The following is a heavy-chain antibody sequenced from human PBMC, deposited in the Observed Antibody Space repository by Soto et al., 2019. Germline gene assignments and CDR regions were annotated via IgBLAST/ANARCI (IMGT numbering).Heavy chain of an antibody. J-gene: IGHJ4*02. V-gene: IGHV3-66*04. CDR2: IYSGGTT. Sequence: ELQLVESGGGLVQPGGYLRLSCIASGFSVSSSYMSWVRQGPGKGLEWVSIIYSGGTTYYADSVKGRFTISRDSSKNTLYVQMNSLRAEDTAVYYCARLVKYGNYPDYFDYWGQGTLVTVSS. CDR3: ARLVKYGNYPDYFDY. D-gene: IGHD4-17*01. CDR1: GFSVSSSY.